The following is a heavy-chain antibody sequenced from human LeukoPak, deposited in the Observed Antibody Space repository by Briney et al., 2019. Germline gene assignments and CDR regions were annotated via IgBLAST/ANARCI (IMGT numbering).Heavy chain of an antibody. Sequence: GGSLGLSFAASGFTFRSYGMHWVRQAPGKGLGWLAFISYDGSNNYYADSVKGRFTISRDNSKNTLFLQMSSLRAEDTALYYCAKTLATGGGSYNMDVWGQGTTVTVS. D-gene: IGHD3-16*01. CDR2: ISYDGSNN. CDR1: GFTFRSYG. V-gene: IGHV3-30*18. CDR3: AKTLATGGGSYNMDV. J-gene: IGHJ6*02.